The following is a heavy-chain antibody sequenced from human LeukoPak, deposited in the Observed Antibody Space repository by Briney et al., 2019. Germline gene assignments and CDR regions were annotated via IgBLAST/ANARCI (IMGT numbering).Heavy chain of an antibody. J-gene: IGHJ3*02. CDR1: GGSISSGDYY. CDR3: ARGSGSHDAFDI. CDR2: IYYSGST. V-gene: IGHV4-30-4*08. Sequence: PSETLSLTCTVSGGSISSGDYYWSWLRQPPGKGLEWIGYIYYSGSTYYNPSLKSRVTISVDTSKNQFSLKLSSVTAADTAVYYCARGSGSHDAFDIWGQGTMVTVSS. D-gene: IGHD1-26*01.